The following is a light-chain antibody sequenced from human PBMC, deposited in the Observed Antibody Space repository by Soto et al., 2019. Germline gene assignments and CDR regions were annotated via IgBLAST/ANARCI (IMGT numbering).Light chain of an antibody. CDR2: HIS. V-gene: IGKV3-20*01. J-gene: IGKJ1*01. CDR3: QQFEYSVPQWT. Sequence: EIVLTQSPGTLSLSPGERATLSCRASQSLSTYLAWYQQKPGQAPRLLIYHISTRATGIPDRFIGSVSGTDFTLTISRLEPEDFALYYCQQFEYSVPQWTFGQGTKVELK. CDR1: QSLSTY.